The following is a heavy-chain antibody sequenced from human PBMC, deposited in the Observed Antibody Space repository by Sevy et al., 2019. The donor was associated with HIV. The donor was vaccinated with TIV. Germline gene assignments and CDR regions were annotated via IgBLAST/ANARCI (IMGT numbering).Heavy chain of an antibody. D-gene: IGHD3-9*01. Sequence: SETLSLTCSVSGGSISSSTYYWGWIRQPPGRGLEWIGSVYFTGSTYYNPYLKSRVTISVDTSKNEFSLKVNSVTAADTAVYYCARLGGLRFFDWSSLNYFDYWGQGTLVTVSS. CDR1: GGSISSSTYY. V-gene: IGHV4-39*01. CDR2: VYFTGST. CDR3: ARLGGLRFFDWSSLNYFDY. J-gene: IGHJ4*02.